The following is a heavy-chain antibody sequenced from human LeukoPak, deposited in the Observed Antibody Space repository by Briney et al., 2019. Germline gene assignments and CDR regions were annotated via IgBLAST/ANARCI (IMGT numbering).Heavy chain of an antibody. D-gene: IGHD6-6*01. CDR2: ISYSGST. CDR3: ARGGSRSYTSSTLDY. Sequence: SETLSLTCSVSGGSITVYYRNWIRQSPGKGLEWIGSISYSGSTNYNPSLKSRVTISIDTSKNRFPLKVSSVTAAATAMYYCARGGSRSYTSSTLDYWSQGTLVTVSS. V-gene: IGHV4-59*12. J-gene: IGHJ4*02. CDR1: GGSITVYY.